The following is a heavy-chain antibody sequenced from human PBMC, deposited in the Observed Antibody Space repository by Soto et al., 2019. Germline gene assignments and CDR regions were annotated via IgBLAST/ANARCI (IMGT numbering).Heavy chain of an antibody. Sequence: SETLSLTCTVSGGSISSGGYYWSWIRQHPGKGLEWIGYIYYSGSTYYNPSLKSRVTISVDTSKNQFSLKLSSVTAADTAVYYCARVGGDDYYYYMDVWGKGTTVTVSS. CDR3: ARVGGDDYYYYMDV. D-gene: IGHD2-21*01. CDR1: GGSISSGGYY. CDR2: IYYSGST. J-gene: IGHJ6*03. V-gene: IGHV4-31*03.